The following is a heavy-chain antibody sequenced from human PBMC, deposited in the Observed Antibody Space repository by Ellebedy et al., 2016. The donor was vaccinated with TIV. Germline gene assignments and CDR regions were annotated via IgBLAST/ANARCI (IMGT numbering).Heavy chain of an antibody. CDR3: ARVTTMVRGVIDY. CDR1: GGSFSSYY. CDR2: IYYSGST. V-gene: IGHV4-59*12. D-gene: IGHD3-10*01. Sequence: SETLSLTXTVSGGSFSSYYWSWIRQPPGKGLEWIGYIYYSGSTNYHPSLESRVTISVDTSKNQFSLKLTSVTAADTAVYYCARVTTMVRGVIDYWGQGALVTVSS. J-gene: IGHJ4*02.